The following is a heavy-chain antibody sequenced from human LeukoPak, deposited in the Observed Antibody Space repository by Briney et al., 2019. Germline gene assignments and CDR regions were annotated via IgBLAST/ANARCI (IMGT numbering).Heavy chain of an antibody. CDR3: ARERYKWNYDLDY. V-gene: IGHV7-4-1*02. D-gene: IGHD1-7*01. CDR2: INTNTGNP. Sequence: ASVKVSCKASGYIFTSHAINWVRQAPGQGLEWMGWINTNTGNPTYAPGFTGSLVLSVETSHTTAYLQLSSLKAEDTAVYYCARERYKWNYDLDYWGQGTLVTVSS. CDR1: GYIFTSHA. J-gene: IGHJ4*02.